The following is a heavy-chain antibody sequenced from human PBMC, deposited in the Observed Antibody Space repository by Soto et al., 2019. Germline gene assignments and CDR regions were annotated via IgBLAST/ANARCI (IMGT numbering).Heavy chain of an antibody. CDR3: AHRGYMSGSWDQGYFDY. CDR1: GFSLTTSGVG. Sequence: QITLKESGPTRVRPTQTLTLTCTFSGFSLTTSGVGVGWIRQTPGKALEYLAVIYWDDDKRYSPSLKSRLTITKEPSKNQVVLMMAYMDPVDTGTYFCAHRGYMSGSWDQGYFDYWGQGDLVCVSS. J-gene: IGHJ4*02. CDR2: IYWDDDK. D-gene: IGHD5-12*01. V-gene: IGHV2-5*02.